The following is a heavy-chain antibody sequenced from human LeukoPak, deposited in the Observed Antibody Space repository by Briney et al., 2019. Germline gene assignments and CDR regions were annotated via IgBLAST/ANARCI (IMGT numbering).Heavy chain of an antibody. J-gene: IGHJ4*02. D-gene: IGHD3-22*01. Sequence: PGGSLRLSCAASGFTFSSYSTSWVRQAPGKGLEWVSAISGSGGSTYYTDSVKGRFTISRDNSKNTVYLQMNSLRAEDTAIYYCAKLPDSSGYYYFDYWGQGTLVTVSS. CDR3: AKLPDSSGYYYFDY. CDR1: GFTFSSYS. CDR2: ISGSGGST. V-gene: IGHV3-23*01.